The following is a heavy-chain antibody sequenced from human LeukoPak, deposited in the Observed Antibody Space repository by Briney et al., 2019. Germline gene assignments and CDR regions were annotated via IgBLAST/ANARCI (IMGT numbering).Heavy chain of an antibody. CDR3: ARGGFYYYFYMDV. J-gene: IGHJ6*03. Sequence: GGSLRLSCAASGFTFSSNAMHWVRQAPGKGLEWVTVISYDGSNKYYADSVKGRFTISRDNSKNTLYLQMNSLRIEDTAVYYCARGGFYYYFYMDVWGKGTTVTVSS. CDR2: ISYDGSNK. CDR1: GFTFSSNA. V-gene: IGHV3-30-3*01.